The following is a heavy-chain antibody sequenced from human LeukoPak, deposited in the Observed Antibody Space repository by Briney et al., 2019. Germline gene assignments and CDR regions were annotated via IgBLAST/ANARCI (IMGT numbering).Heavy chain of an antibody. Sequence: PGGCLRLSCAASGFTFSSYGMHWVRQAPGKGLEWVAVISYDGSNKYYADSVKGRFTISRDNSKNTLYLQMNSLRAEDTAVYYCAKRKGNRSSGWYYFDYWGQGTLVTVSS. D-gene: IGHD6-19*01. CDR1: GFTFSSYG. CDR3: AKRKGNRSSGWYYFDY. CDR2: ISYDGSNK. J-gene: IGHJ4*02. V-gene: IGHV3-30*18.